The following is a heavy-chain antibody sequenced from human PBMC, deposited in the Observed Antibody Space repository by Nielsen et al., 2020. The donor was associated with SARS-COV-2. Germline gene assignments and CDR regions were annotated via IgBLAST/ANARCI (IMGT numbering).Heavy chain of an antibody. D-gene: IGHD3-3*01. V-gene: IGHV4-30-4*01. CDR2: IYYSGST. CDR3: ARAATGGRITIFGVVIIGAFDI. CDR1: RGSISSYY. J-gene: IGHJ3*02. Sequence: SETLSLTCNVSRGSISSYYWSWIRQPPGKGLEWIGYIYYSGSTYYNPSLKSRVTISVDTSKNQFSLKLSSVTAADTALYYCARAATGGRITIFGVVIIGAFDIWGQGTMVTVSS.